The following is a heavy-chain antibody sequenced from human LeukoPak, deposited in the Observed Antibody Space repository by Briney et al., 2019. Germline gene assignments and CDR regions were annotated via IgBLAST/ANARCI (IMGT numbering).Heavy chain of an antibody. CDR3: ARAVGIAAALYY. V-gene: IGHV1-18*01. CDR1: GYTFTSYG. D-gene: IGHD6-13*01. Sequence: ASVKVSCKASGYTFTSYGISWVRQAPGQGLEWMGWISAGNGNTKYSQKFQGRVTITRDTSASTAYMELSSLRSEDTAVYYCARAVGIAAALYYWGQGTLVTVSS. J-gene: IGHJ4*02. CDR2: ISAGNGNT.